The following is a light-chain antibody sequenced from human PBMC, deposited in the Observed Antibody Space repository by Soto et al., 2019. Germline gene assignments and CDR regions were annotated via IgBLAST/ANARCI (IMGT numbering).Light chain of an antibody. CDR3: QQYNSWWT. J-gene: IGKJ1*01. CDR2: GSS. Sequence: EIVMTQSPATLSVSPGERTTLSCRASQSVSTSLAWYQQKPCQAPRLLISGSSTRATGVPARFSGSGSETEFTLTISSLQSEDFAVYYWQQYNSWWTFGQGTKVEIK. CDR1: QSVSTS. V-gene: IGKV3-15*01.